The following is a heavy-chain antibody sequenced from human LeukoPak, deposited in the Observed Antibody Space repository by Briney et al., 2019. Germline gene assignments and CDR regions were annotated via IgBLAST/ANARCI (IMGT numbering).Heavy chain of an antibody. J-gene: IGHJ4*02. D-gene: IGHD2-15*01. CDR1: GFTFGNHA. V-gene: IGHV3-23*01. CDR3: AKNVVVKRYFDY. CDR2: ISGSGRTT. Sequence: PGGSLRLSCAASGFTFGNHAMSWVRQAPGKGLQWVSVISGSGRTTEYADSVKGRFTISRDNSKNTLSLQMNSLRVEDTAIYYCAKNVVVKRYFDYWGQGTLITVSS.